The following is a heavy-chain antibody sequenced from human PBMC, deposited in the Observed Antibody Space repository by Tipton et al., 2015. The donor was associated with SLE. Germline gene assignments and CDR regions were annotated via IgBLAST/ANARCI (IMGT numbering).Heavy chain of an antibody. Sequence: SLRLSCAASGFDFSSYEMNWVRQAPGKGLEWISYISASGSIIYYADSVRGRFTISRSSAKNSLYLQMNSLTAEDTAVYYCARDREHPPEFLSYYGMDVWGQGTSVTVSS. D-gene: IGHD1/OR15-1a*01. V-gene: IGHV3-48*03. CDR2: ISASGSII. CDR1: GFDFSSYE. CDR3: ARDREHPPEFLSYYGMDV. J-gene: IGHJ6*02.